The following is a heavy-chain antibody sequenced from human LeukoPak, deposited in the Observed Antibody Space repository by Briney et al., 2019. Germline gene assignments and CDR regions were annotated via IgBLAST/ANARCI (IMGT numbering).Heavy chain of an antibody. Sequence: GGSLSLSCAASGFTFSSYAMGWVGQAPGKGREWVSAISGSGGSTYYADSVKGRFTISRDNSKNTLYLQMNSLRAEDTAVYYCAKAIWFGEFQADYWGQGTLVTVSS. D-gene: IGHD3-10*01. CDR2: ISGSGGST. V-gene: IGHV3-23*01. CDR3: AKAIWFGEFQADY. CDR1: GFTFSSYA. J-gene: IGHJ4*02.